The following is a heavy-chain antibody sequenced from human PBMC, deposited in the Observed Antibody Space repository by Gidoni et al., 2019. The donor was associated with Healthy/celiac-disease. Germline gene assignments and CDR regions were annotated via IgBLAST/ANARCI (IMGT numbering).Heavy chain of an antibody. CDR3: AREDIFVFYSGYDAAYYYYYYGMDV. J-gene: IGHJ6*02. V-gene: IGHV1-18*01. Sequence: QVQLVQSGAEVKKPGASVKVSCKASGYTFTSYGISWVRQAPGEGLEWMGWISAYNGNTNYAQKLQGRVTMTTDTSTSTAYMELRSLRSDDTAVYYCAREDIFVFYSGYDAAYYYYYYGMDVWGQGTTVTVSS. D-gene: IGHD5-12*01. CDR1: GYTFTSYG. CDR2: ISAYNGNT.